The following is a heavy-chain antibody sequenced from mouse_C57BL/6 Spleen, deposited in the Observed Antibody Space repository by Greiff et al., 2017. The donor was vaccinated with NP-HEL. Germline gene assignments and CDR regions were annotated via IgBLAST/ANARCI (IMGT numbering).Heavy chain of an antibody. J-gene: IGHJ2*01. CDR2: IDPETGGT. D-gene: IGHD1-1*01. CDR1: GYTFTDYE. CDR3: TFTTVVATDFDY. V-gene: IGHV1-15*01. Sequence: QVQLQQSGPELVKPGASVKISCKASGYTFTDYEMHWVKQTPVHGLEWIGAIDPETGGTASNQKFKGKAILTADKSSSTAYMALRSLTSEDSAVYYCTFTTVVATDFDYWGQGTTLTVSS.